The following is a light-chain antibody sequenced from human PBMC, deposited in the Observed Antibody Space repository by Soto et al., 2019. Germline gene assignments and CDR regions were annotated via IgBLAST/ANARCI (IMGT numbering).Light chain of an antibody. V-gene: IGKV3-20*01. CDR1: QSVSSSY. J-gene: IGKJ2*01. Sequence: EIVLTQSPGTLSLSPGERATLSCRASQSVSSSYLAWYQQKPGQAPRLLLYDASSRATGIPYRFSGSGSGTAVPLPIRRLEPEDFAVYFCYQSCSSPPEYTFCQGTKL. CDR2: DAS. CDR3: YQSCSSPPEYT.